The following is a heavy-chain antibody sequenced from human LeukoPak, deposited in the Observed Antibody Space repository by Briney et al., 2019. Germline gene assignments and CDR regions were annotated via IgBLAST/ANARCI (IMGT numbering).Heavy chain of an antibody. V-gene: IGHV4-59*01. Sequence: SETLSLTCTVSGGSISSYYWSWIRQPPGKGLEWIGYIYYSGSAYYNPSLKSRVTISVDTSKNQFSLKLNSVTAADTAVYYCAREGAVGVITLDDAFDIWGQGTLVTVSS. J-gene: IGHJ3*02. CDR2: IYYSGSA. D-gene: IGHD3-16*02. CDR3: AREGAVGVITLDDAFDI. CDR1: GGSISSYY.